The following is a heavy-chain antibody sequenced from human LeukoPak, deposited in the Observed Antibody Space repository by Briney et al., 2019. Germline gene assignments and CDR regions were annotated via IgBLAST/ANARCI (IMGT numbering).Heavy chain of an antibody. CDR3: ARGLSDYDFWSGYEYYFDY. V-gene: IGHV1-2*02. CDR2: INPNSGGT. J-gene: IGHJ4*02. Sequence: GASVKVSCKASGYTFTGYYMHWVRQAPGRGLEWMGWINPNSGGTNYAQKFQGRVTMTRDTSISTAYMELSRLRSDDTAVYYCARGLSDYDFWSGYEYYFDYWGQGTLVTVSS. CDR1: GYTFTGYY. D-gene: IGHD3-3*01.